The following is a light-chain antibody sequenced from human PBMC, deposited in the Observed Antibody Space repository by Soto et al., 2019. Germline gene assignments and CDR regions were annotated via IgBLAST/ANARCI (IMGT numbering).Light chain of an antibody. CDR3: SSDTSSSTSVV. CDR2: DVS. Sequence: QSALTQPASVSGSPGQSITISCTGTSSDGGGYNYVSWYQQHPGKAPKLMIYDVSKRPSGVSNRFSGFKSGNTASLTISGLQAEDEADYYCSSDTSSSTSVVFGGGTKVTVL. V-gene: IGLV2-14*01. J-gene: IGLJ2*01. CDR1: SSDGGGYNY.